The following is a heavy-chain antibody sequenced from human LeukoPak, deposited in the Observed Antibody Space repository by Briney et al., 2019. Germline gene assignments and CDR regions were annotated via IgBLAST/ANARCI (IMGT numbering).Heavy chain of an antibody. CDR2: INDSGST. V-gene: IGHV4-34*01. D-gene: IGHD5-24*01. CDR3: ARASPIYPFDY. CDR1: GGSFSGYS. Sequence: PSETLSLTCAVYGGSFSGYSWSWIRQPPGKGLEWIGDINDSGSTYYNPSLKGRVTISVDTSKNQFSLKLGSVTAADTAMYYCARASPIYPFDYWDQGTLVTVSS. J-gene: IGHJ4*02.